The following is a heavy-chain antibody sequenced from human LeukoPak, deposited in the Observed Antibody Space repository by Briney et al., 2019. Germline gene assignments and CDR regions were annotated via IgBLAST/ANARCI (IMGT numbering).Heavy chain of an antibody. V-gene: IGHV3-33*01. J-gene: IGHJ6*02. D-gene: IGHD3-10*01. CDR1: GFTFSSYG. Sequence: KPGGSLRLSCAASGFTFSSYGMHWVRQAPGKGLEWVAVIWYDGSDKYYADSVKGRFTISRDNSKNTLYLQMNSLRAEDTAVYYCARDPRFGELIQEFYYYGMDVWGQGTTVTVSS. CDR2: IWYDGSDK. CDR3: ARDPRFGELIQEFYYYGMDV.